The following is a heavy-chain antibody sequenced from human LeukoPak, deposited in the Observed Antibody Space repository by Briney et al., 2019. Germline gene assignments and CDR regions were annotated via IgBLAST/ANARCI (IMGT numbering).Heavy chain of an antibody. D-gene: IGHD3-3*01. CDR1: GYTFTGYY. CDR3: ARAPAGGPLRFFDY. V-gene: IGHV1-2*02. CDR2: IHPNSGGT. Sequence: ASVKVPCKASGYTFTGYYIHWVRQAPGQGLEWMGWIHPNSGGTNFAQEFQGRVTMTRDSSISTAYMEVSSLRSDDTAVYYCARAPAGGPLRFFDYWGQGTLVTVSS. J-gene: IGHJ4*02.